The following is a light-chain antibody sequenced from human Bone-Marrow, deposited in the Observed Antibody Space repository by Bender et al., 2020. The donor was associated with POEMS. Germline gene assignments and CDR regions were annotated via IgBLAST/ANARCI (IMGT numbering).Light chain of an antibody. CDR2: EVS. CDR1: RSDVGGFNY. Sequence: QSALAQPASVSGSPGQSVTITCTGTRSDVGGFNYVSWYQHYPGKAPKLMIYEVSNRPSGVSDRFSGSKSGNTASLTISGLQTEDEADYYCCSYAGSSTVIFGGGTKLTVL. J-gene: IGLJ2*01. CDR3: CSYAGSSTVI. V-gene: IGLV2-14*01.